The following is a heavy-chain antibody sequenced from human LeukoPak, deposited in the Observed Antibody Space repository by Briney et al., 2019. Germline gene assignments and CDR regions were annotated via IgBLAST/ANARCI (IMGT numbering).Heavy chain of an antibody. D-gene: IGHD3-3*01. CDR1: GFTFRDYY. CDR2: IRSTGSST. CDR3: ARVYYASWSGQPLSQHWLDP. V-gene: IGHV3-11*04. Sequence: GGSLRLSCTASGFTFRDYYVTRIRQAPGKGLEWVSYIRSTGSSTAYADSVKGRFAISRDNAKNSLYLQMNGLRVEDTAIYYCARVYYASWSGQPLSQHWLDPWGQGTLVTVSS. J-gene: IGHJ5*02.